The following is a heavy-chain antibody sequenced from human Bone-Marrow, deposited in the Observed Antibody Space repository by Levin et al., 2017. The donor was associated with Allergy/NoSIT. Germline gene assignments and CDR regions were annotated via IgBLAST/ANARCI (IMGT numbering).Heavy chain of an antibody. CDR2: ISWNSNTI. CDR1: GSKFDDFA. CDR3: VKDVSGSGYYRGVFDY. V-gene: IGHV3-9*01. Sequence: PGGSLRLSCAASGSKFDDFAMHWVRQVPGKGLQWVSAISWNSNTIRYADSVKGRFTVSRGNAKSSTYLEMSRLRPEDTAVYYCVKDVSGSGYYRGVFDYWGQGALVTVSA. D-gene: IGHD3-3*01. J-gene: IGHJ4*02.